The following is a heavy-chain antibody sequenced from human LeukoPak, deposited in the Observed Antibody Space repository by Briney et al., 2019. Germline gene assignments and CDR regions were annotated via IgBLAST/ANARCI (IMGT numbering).Heavy chain of an antibody. Sequence: ASVKVSCKASGGTFSSYAISWVRQAPGQGLEWMGGIIPIFGTANYAQKFQGRVTITADESTSTAYMELSSLRSEDTAVYYCARGIRGATVTHFDYWGQGTLVTVSS. CDR1: GGTFSSYA. D-gene: IGHD4-17*01. CDR2: IIPIFGTA. J-gene: IGHJ4*02. V-gene: IGHV1-69*13. CDR3: ARGIRGATVTHFDY.